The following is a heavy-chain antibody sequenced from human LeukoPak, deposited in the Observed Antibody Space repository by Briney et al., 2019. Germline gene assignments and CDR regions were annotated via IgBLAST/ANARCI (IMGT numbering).Heavy chain of an antibody. CDR3: ARVLRGYTSYYYYYSMDV. CDR1: GGSISSYY. J-gene: IGHJ6*03. V-gene: IGHV4-59*01. CDR2: IYYSGST. D-gene: IGHD5-18*01. Sequence: PSETLSLTCTVSGGSISSYYSSWIRPPPGKGLEWIGYIYYSGSTNYNPSLKSRVTISVDTSKNQFSLKLSSVTAADTAVYYCARVLRGYTSYYYYYSMDVWGKGTAVTVS.